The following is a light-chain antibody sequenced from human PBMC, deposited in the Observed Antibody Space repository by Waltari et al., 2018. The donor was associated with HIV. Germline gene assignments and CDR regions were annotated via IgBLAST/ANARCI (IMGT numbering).Light chain of an antibody. CDR1: TGAVTSGHY. Sequence: QAVVTQEPSLTVSPGGTVTLTCGSSTGAVTSGHYPYWFQQKPGQAPRTLIYDTSNKHSWTPARFSGSLLGGKAALTLSGAQPEDEAEYYCLLSYSCAGAVFGGGTQLTVL. V-gene: IGLV7-46*01. CDR3: LLSYSCAGAV. J-gene: IGLJ7*01. CDR2: DTS.